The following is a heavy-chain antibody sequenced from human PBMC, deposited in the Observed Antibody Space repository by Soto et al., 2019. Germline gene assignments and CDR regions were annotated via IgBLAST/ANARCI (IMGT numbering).Heavy chain of an antibody. D-gene: IGHD3-16*02. CDR3: ARETVMVTFGGVIADAFDI. J-gene: IGHJ3*02. CDR1: GFTFSRYG. CDR2: IWYDGSNK. Sequence: GSLRLSCAASGFTFSRYGMHWVRQAPGKGLEWVAVIWYDGSNKYYADSVKGRFTISRDNSENTVYLQMNSLRAEDTAVYYCARETVMVTFGGVIADAFDIWGQGTMVTVSS. V-gene: IGHV3-33*01.